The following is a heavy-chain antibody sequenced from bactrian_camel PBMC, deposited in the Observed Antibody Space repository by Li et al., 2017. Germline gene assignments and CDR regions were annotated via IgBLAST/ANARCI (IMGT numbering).Heavy chain of an antibody. CDR2: IGSDGTT. D-gene: IGHD1*01. V-gene: IGHV3S66*01. J-gene: IGHJ4*01. CDR1: GIASDDFD. Sequence: VQLVESGGGSARAGESLTLACTASGIASDDFDIGWYRQVPGTWCEVVAIIGSDGTTLYGEAVKGRFTISQDNAKTTMYLQMDSLKPEDTGVYYCAADLILASRRISNACTLSQGTQVTVS.